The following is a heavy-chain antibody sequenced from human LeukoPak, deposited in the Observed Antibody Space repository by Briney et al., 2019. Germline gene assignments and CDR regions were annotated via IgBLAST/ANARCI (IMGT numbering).Heavy chain of an antibody. CDR1: GFTFNSDW. CDR2: MKHDGRER. CDR3: ARDVSIYFASGNFGF. D-gene: IGHD3-10*01. V-gene: IGHV3-7*01. Sequence: GGSLRLSCAASGFTFNSDWMSWVRQAPGEGLEWVGKMKHDGRERYYVYSEKGRFTISRDTAKNSLYLHMNSLRAEDMAVYYFARDVSIYFASGNFGFWGQGTLVTVSS. J-gene: IGHJ4*02.